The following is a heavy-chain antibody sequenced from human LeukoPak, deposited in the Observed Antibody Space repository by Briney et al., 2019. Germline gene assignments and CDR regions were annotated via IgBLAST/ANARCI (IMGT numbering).Heavy chain of an antibody. V-gene: IGHV3-74*01. D-gene: IGHD5-12*01. J-gene: IGHJ4*02. Sequence: GGSLRLSCAASGFTFTSYWMHWVRPAPGKGLVWVSRINIDGSSTTYADSVKGRFTISRDNAKNTVYLQMNSLRAEDTAVYYCATGYRDYGVGYWGQGTLVTVSS. CDR3: ATGYRDYGVGY. CDR2: INIDGSST. CDR1: GFTFTSYW.